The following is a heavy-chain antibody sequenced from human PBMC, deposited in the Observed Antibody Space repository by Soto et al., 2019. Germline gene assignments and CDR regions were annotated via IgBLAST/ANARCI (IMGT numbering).Heavy chain of an antibody. CDR2: LSTYNGNT. D-gene: IGHD4-17*01. V-gene: IGHV1-18*01. CDR3: ARNTVTASYYYMDV. CDR1: GYTFTNYG. Sequence: QVQLVQSGAEVKQPGASVKVSCKASGYTFTNYGFTCVRQAPGQGLEWLGWLSTYNGNTKYAQKVQGRLTMTTDTSTRTANMELTSLRSDDTALYYCARNTVTASYYYMDVWGKGSTVTVSS. J-gene: IGHJ6*03.